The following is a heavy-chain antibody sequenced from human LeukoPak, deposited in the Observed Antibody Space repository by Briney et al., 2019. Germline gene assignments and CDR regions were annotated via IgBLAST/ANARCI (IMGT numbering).Heavy chain of an antibody. Sequence: PGGSLRLSCAASGFTFSSYEMNWVRQAPGKGLERVSYISSSGSTIYYADSVKGLFTISRDNTKNSLYLQMNSLRAEDTAVYYCASSTPLTSFDYWGQGTLVTVSS. CDR1: GFTFSSYE. CDR2: ISSSGSTI. V-gene: IGHV3-48*03. J-gene: IGHJ4*02. D-gene: IGHD3-10*01. CDR3: ASSTPLTSFDY.